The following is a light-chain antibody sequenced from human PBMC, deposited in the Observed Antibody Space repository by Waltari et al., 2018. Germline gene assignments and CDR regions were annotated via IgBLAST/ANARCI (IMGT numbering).Light chain of an antibody. J-gene: IGLJ2*01. CDR3: AAWDDSLSGVV. CDR1: SSNIGSNY. V-gene: IGLV1-47*01. CDR2: RNK. Sequence: QSVLTQPPSASGTPGQRVTISCSGSSSNIGSNYVYWYQQLPGTAPKLLIYRNKQLPSVVHDRFSGSKSGTSASLAISGLRSEDEADYYCAAWDDSLSGVVFGGGTKLTVL.